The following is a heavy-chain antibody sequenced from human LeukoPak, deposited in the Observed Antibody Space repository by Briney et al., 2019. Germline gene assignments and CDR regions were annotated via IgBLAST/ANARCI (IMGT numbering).Heavy chain of an antibody. CDR2: IYTSGST. J-gene: IGHJ4*02. D-gene: IGHD1-7*01. Sequence: SETLSLTCTGSGGSISSGNYYWSWIRQPAGKGLEWIGRIYTSGSTNYNPSLKSRVTISVDTSKNQFSLKLSSVTAADTAVYYCARDKDWNFDWGQGTLVTVSS. V-gene: IGHV4-61*02. CDR3: ARDKDWNFD. CDR1: GGSISSGNYY.